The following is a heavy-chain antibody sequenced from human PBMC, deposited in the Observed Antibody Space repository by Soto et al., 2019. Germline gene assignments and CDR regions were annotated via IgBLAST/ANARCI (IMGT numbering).Heavy chain of an antibody. V-gene: IGHV1-8*01. CDR1: GFTFTSHD. J-gene: IGHJ5*02. CDR2: MNTNTNSS. D-gene: IGHD2-21*01. CDR3: AREVVEVHETTSIYLDP. Sequence: ASVKVSCKTSGFTFTSHDIHWVRQATGQGLEWMGWMNTNTNSSDCAQRFQDRVTLPWNTSISTAYMEMRRLTFDDTAVYFCAREVVEVHETTSIYLDPWGQGTQVTVPS.